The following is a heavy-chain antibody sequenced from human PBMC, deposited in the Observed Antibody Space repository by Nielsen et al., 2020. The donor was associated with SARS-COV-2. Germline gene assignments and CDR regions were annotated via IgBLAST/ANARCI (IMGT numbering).Heavy chain of an antibody. CDR3: ARRLYSGNYYYFDY. CDR1: GFTFTSSA. V-gene: IGHV1-58*01. J-gene: IGHJ4*02. Sequence: SVKVSCKASGFTFTSSAVQWVRQARGQRLEWIGWIVVGSGNTNYAQKFQERVTITRDMSTSTAYMELSNLRSDDTAVYYCARRLYSGNYYYFDYWGQGTLVTVSS. CDR2: IVVGSGNT. D-gene: IGHD1-26*01.